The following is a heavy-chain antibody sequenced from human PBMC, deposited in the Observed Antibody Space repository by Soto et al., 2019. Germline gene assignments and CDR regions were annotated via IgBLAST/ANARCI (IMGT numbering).Heavy chain of an antibody. CDR3: TNPQVYYGMDV. CDR2: IRSKANNYAT. Sequence: EVQLVESGGGLVQPGGSLKLSCAASGFTFSGSAVHWVRQASGKGLEGVGRIRSKANNYATAYAASVQGRFTIFRDDLKNTAYLPMNRLKTEETAVYYCTNPQVYYGMDVWGQGTTVTVSS. CDR1: GFTFSGSA. J-gene: IGHJ6*02. V-gene: IGHV3-73*02.